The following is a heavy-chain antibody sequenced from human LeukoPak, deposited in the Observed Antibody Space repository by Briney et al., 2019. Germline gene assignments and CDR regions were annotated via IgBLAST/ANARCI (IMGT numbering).Heavy chain of an antibody. V-gene: IGHV4-59*08. CDR1: GVSISNYY. CDR3: ARQSRYYYMDV. J-gene: IGHJ6*03. CDR2: IFNTGST. Sequence: SETLSLTCKVSGVSISNYYWAWIRQPPGKALEWIGYIFNTGSTNYNPSLKSRATISLDTSQNQVALELKSVTAADTAVYYCARQSRYYYMDVWGRGTTVTVSS.